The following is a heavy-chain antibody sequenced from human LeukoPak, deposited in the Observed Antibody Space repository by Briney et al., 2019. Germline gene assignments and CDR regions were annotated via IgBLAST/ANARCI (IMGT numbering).Heavy chain of an antibody. CDR3: AREIATEADY. V-gene: IGHV3-48*04. CDR1: GFTFSNAW. D-gene: IGHD5-24*01. Sequence: GGSLRLSCAASGFTFSNAWMNWVRQAPGKGLEWVSYISSSGSTIYYADSVKGRFTISRDNAKNSLYLQMNSLRAEDTAVYYCAREIATEADYWGQGTLVTVSS. J-gene: IGHJ4*02. CDR2: ISSSGSTI.